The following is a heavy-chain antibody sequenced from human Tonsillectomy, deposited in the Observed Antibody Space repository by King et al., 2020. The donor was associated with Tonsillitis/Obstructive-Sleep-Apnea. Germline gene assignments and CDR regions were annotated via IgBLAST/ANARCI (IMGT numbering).Heavy chain of an antibody. CDR3: ARAPDYDFWSGYFYYYYYMDV. Sequence: DVQLVESGGGLVQPGGSLRLSCAASGFTFSSNYMSWVRQAPGKGLEWVSVIYSGGSTYYADSVKGRFSISRDNSKNTLYLQMNSLRAEDTAVYYCARAPDYDFWSGYFYYYYYMDVWGKGTTVTVSS. V-gene: IGHV3-66*01. CDR2: IYSGGST. J-gene: IGHJ6*03. CDR1: GFTFSSNY. D-gene: IGHD3-3*01.